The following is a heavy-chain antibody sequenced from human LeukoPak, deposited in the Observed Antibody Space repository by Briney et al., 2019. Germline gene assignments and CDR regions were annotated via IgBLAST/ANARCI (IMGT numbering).Heavy chain of an antibody. Sequence: GGSLRLSCAASGFTVSSNYMSWVRQAPGKGLEWVSFIYSGGSTYYADSVKGRFTISRDNSNNTLYLQMNSLRAEDTAVYYCAARGLIVGAHRFDPWGQGILVSVSS. J-gene: IGHJ5*02. CDR2: IYSGGST. CDR3: AARGLIVGAHRFDP. D-gene: IGHD1-26*01. CDR1: GFTVSSNY. V-gene: IGHV3-53*01.